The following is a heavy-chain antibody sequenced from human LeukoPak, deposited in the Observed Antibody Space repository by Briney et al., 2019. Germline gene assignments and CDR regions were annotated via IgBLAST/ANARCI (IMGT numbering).Heavy chain of an antibody. V-gene: IGHV1-3*01. J-gene: IGHJ4*02. Sequence: ASVKVSCKASGYTFTSYAMNWVRQAPGQGLEWMGWINPNSGGTNYAQKFQGRVTITRDTSASTAYMELSSLRSEDTAVYYCARGWELLGHFDYWGQGTLVTVSS. CDR1: GYTFTSYA. D-gene: IGHD1-26*01. CDR2: INPNSGGT. CDR3: ARGWELLGHFDY.